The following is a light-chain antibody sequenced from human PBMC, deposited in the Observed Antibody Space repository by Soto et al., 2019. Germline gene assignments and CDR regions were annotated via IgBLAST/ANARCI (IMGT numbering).Light chain of an antibody. J-gene: IGKJ2*01. Sequence: DIQMTQSPSSLSASVGDRVTITCRASQTISTYLNWYQQKPGKAPKLLIYAASTLQSGVPSRFSGNGSRTDFTLTINSLQPEDFATYYCQQSHGIPYTFGQGTKLEIK. CDR2: AAS. V-gene: IGKV1-39*01. CDR3: QQSHGIPYT. CDR1: QTISTY.